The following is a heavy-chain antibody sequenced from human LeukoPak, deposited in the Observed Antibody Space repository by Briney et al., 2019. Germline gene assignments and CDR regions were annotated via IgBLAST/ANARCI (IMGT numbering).Heavy chain of an antibody. J-gene: IGHJ1*01. D-gene: IGHD3-16*02. Sequence: PGGSLRLSCAASGFNFSSYGMHWVRQAPGKGLEWVAVIWFDGSEQYYADSVKGRFIISRDNSKSTSNLQLNSLRAEDTAVYYCAREGDSRWGELSPWGQGTLVTVSS. CDR3: AREGDSRWGELSP. CDR1: GFNFSSYG. CDR2: IWFDGSEQ. V-gene: IGHV3-33*08.